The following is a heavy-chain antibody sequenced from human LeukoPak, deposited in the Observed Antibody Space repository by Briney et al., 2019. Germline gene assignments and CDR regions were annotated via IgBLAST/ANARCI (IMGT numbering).Heavy chain of an antibody. CDR1: GYTFTSYG. CDR2: ISAYNGNT. V-gene: IGHV1-18*01. D-gene: IGHD4-17*01. J-gene: IGHJ4*02. Sequence: ASVKVSCKASGYTFTSYGISWVRQAPGQGLEWMGWISAYNGNTNYAQKLQGRVTMTRDTSISTAYMELSRLRSDDTAVYYCARLPTTVNPGVDYWGQGTLVTVSS. CDR3: ARLPTTVNPGVDY.